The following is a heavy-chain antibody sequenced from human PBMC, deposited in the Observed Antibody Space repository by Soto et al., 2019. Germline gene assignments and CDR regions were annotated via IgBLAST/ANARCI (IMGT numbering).Heavy chain of an antibody. V-gene: IGHV3-48*01. CDR3: ARERGSGWTFDY. CDR1: GFTFSTYS. J-gene: IGHJ4*02. CDR2: ISSSSTI. D-gene: IGHD6-19*01. Sequence: EVQLVESGGDLVQPGGSLRLSCAASGFTFSTYSMNWVRHAPGKGLEWVSSISSSSTIYYADSVKGRFTISSDNVQNSLYLQMHSLRAEDTAVYYCARERGSGWTFDYWGQGTLVTVSS.